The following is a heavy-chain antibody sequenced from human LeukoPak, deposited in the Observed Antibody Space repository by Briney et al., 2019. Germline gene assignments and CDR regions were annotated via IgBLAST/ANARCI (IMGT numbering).Heavy chain of an antibody. Sequence: PGGSLRLSCSASGFIFSNHWMSWVRQAPGKGLEWVANINQDGREKYYVDSVKGRFTTSRDNAKNSLYLQMNSLRVEDTAVYYCARVATMVRVPLDALDIWGQGTMVSVSS. D-gene: IGHD3-10*01. J-gene: IGHJ3*02. CDR2: INQDGREK. CDR1: GFIFSNHW. CDR3: ARVATMVRVPLDALDI. V-gene: IGHV3-7*02.